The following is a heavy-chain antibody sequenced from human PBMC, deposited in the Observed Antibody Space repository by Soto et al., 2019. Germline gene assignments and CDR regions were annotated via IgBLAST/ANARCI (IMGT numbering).Heavy chain of an antibody. Sequence: ASVKVSCKASGYSFSMFGISWVRQAPGQGLEWMGWISGYTDNTEYAEKFQGRVIMTRDISTSTAFLDLRSLRSDDTAVYYCARDGGYYDSSGYSGYWGQGTLVTVSS. V-gene: IGHV1-18*01. D-gene: IGHD3-22*01. CDR2: ISGYTDNT. J-gene: IGHJ4*02. CDR1: GYSFSMFG. CDR3: ARDGGYYDSSGYSGY.